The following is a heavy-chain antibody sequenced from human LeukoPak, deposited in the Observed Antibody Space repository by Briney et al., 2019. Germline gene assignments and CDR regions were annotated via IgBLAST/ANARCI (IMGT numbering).Heavy chain of an antibody. CDR3: ARYRGSSGWSYDAFDI. CDR2: INSDGSST. CDR1: GFTFSSYW. D-gene: IGHD6-19*01. Sequence: PGGSLRLSYAASGFTFSSYWMHWVRQAPGKGLVWVSRINSDGSSTSYADSVKGRFTITRDNAKNTLYLQMNSLRAEDTAVYYCARYRGSSGWSYDAFDIWGQGTMVTVSS. J-gene: IGHJ3*02. V-gene: IGHV3-74*01.